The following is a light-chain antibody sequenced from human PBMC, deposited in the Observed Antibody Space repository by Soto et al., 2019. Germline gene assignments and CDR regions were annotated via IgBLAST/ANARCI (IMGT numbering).Light chain of an antibody. J-gene: IGLJ1*01. V-gene: IGLV2-8*01. CDR3: SSYAGINNLGV. CDR2: EAN. CDR1: SSDVGGYKY. Sequence: QSVLTQPPSASGSPGQSVTISCTGTSSDVGGYKYVSWYQQHPGKAPKLMIFEANKRPSGVPDRFSGSKSGNTASLTVSGLQAEDEADYYCSSYAGINNLGVFGNGTKLTVL.